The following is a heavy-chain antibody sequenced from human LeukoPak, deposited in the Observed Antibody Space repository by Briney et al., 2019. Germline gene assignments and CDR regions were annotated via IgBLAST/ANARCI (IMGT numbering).Heavy chain of an antibody. CDR3: TRDLTGTTWSENDY. CDR2: IYSGDRT. Sequence: PGGSLRLSCVASGLSVRGSYMSLVRQAPGKGLEWVSVIYSGDRTYYADSVKGRFTISRDTSKTTLYLQMNNLRADDTAMYYCTRDLTGTTWSENDYWGQGTLVTISS. D-gene: IGHD6-13*01. J-gene: IGHJ4*02. CDR1: GLSVRGSY. V-gene: IGHV3-53*01.